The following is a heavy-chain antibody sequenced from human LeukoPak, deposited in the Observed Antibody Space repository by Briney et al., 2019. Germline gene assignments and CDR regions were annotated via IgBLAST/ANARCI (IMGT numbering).Heavy chain of an antibody. CDR2: ISRHSGAST. CDR1: GFTFSSYD. CDR3: AKPLASYDSSGYYYPDAFDI. Sequence: AGGSLRLSCAASGFTFSSYDMYWVRQAPGKGLECVASISRHSGASTYYAASVKGRFTISRDNSRSTLYLQMNSLRADDTAVYYCAKPLASYDSSGYYYPDAFDIWGQGTMVTVSS. V-gene: IGHV3-23*01. D-gene: IGHD3-22*01. J-gene: IGHJ3*02.